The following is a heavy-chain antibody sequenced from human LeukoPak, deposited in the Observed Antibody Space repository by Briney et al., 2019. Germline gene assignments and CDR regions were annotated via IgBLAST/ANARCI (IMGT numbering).Heavy chain of an antibody. J-gene: IGHJ3*02. CDR1: GFTFSSYW. CDR2: INSDGSTT. Sequence: GGSLRRSCAASGFTFSSYWMHWVRHAPGKGLVWVSRINSDGSTTNYADSVKGRFTISRDNARNTLYLQMNSLRGEDTAVYYCARGWESGAFDNWGQGTMVTVSS. CDR3: ARGWESGAFDN. V-gene: IGHV3-74*01. D-gene: IGHD1-26*01.